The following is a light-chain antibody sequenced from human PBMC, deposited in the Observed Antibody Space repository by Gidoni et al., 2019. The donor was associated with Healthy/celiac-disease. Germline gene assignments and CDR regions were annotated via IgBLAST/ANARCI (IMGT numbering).Light chain of an antibody. Sequence: EIVLTKAPATLSLSPGERATLSCRASQSVISYLACYQQKPGQAPRLLIYDASNRATGIPARFSGSGSGTAFTLTISILAPEDFAVYYCQQRSNWPPLTFGGGTKVEIK. CDR3: QQRSNWPPLT. CDR1: QSVISY. CDR2: DAS. J-gene: IGKJ4*01. V-gene: IGKV3-11*01.